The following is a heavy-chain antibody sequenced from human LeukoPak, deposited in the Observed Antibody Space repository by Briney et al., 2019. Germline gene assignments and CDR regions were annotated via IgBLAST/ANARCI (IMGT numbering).Heavy chain of an antibody. D-gene: IGHD3-16*02. Sequence: SGKVSCKASGGTFSSYAISWVRQAPGQGLEWRGRIIPILGIANYAQKFQGRVTITADKSTSTAYMELSSLRSEDTAVYYCARSFGSYRIYYGMDVWGQGTTVTVSS. J-gene: IGHJ6*02. CDR1: GGTFSSYA. CDR3: ARSFGSYRIYYGMDV. V-gene: IGHV1-69*04. CDR2: IIPILGIA.